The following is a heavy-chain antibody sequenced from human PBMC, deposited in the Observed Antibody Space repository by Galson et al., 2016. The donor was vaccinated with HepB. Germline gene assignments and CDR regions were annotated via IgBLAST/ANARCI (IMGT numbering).Heavy chain of an antibody. Sequence: SLRLSCAASGFTVSSTFMTWVRQAPGKGPEWVSVIYSGDSTNYADSVKGRFTISRDNSKNTLYLQMNSLRVEDTAVYYCARGKAVTGSDPLDPWGQGTLVTVSS. J-gene: IGHJ5*02. V-gene: IGHV3-53*01. D-gene: IGHD6-19*01. CDR1: GFTVSSTF. CDR2: IYSGDST. CDR3: ARGKAVTGSDPLDP.